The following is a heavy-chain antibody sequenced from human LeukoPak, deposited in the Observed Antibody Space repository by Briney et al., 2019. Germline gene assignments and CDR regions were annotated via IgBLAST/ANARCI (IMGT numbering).Heavy chain of an antibody. V-gene: IGHV4-59*12. CDR2: IYYSGST. D-gene: IGHD2-2*01. Sequence: SETLSITCSVTGGAIISYYWSWIRQPPGKGLEWIGYIYYSGSTNYNPSLKSRVTISVDTSKNQFSLKLSSVTAADTAVYYCERDSNAFDIWGRGTVLTVSS. CDR3: ERDSNAFDI. CDR1: GGAIISYY. J-gene: IGHJ3*02.